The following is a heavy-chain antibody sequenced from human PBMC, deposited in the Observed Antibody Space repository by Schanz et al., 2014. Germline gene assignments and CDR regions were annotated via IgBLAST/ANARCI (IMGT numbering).Heavy chain of an antibody. CDR1: GFIFSYYT. CDR3: ARDHPHRGVTGYYNDV. V-gene: IGHV3-30*04. J-gene: IGHJ6*02. D-gene: IGHD3-9*01. CDR2: ISDDGSRR. Sequence: QVELVESGGGVVQPGRSLRLSCAASGFIFSYYTIHWVRQAPGKGLEWVAVISDDGSRRHYADSVKGRFTISRDNAKNSLYLQMNSLRDEDTAVYYCARDHPHRGVTGYYNDVWGQGTSVTVSS.